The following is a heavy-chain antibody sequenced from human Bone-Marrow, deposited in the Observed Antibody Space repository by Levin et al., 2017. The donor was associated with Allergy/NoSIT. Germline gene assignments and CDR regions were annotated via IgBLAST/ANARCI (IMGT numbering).Heavy chain of an antibody. CDR2: IYYSGRT. V-gene: IGHV4-59*01. D-gene: IGHD3-9*01. CDR3: ARGRGVLRYFDGPLCYMGV. J-gene: IGHJ6*03. CDR1: GGSISSYY. Sequence: SETLSLTCTVSGGSISSYYWSWIRQPPGKGLEWIGHIYYSGRTNYNPSPKSRVTIPVDTSMNRSSLKLKAVTAADAAVYYCARGRGVLRYFDGPLCYMGVWGKGTTVTVYS.